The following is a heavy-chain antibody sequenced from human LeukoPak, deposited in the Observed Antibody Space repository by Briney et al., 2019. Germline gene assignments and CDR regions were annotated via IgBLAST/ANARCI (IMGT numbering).Heavy chain of an antibody. V-gene: IGHV3-33*01. CDR1: GFTFGGYG. Sequence: GGSLRLSCAGSGFTFGGYGMHWFRQTPGKGLEWVAVIAYDGSRAFYADSVKGRFTISRDNSKNTMSVQMDDLRAEDTAVYYCTRYNNDHFDTGAREPWSPSPQ. D-gene: IGHD1-14*01. CDR2: IAYDGSRA. J-gene: IGHJ4*02. CDR3: TRYNNDHFDT.